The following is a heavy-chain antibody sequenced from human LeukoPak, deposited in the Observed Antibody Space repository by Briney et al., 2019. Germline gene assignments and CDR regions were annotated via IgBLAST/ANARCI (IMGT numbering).Heavy chain of an antibody. Sequence: GGSLRLSCAASGFTFSSYGMHWVRKAPGKGLEWVAVIWYDGSNKYYADSVKGRFTISRDNSKNTLYLQMNSLRAEDTAVYYCAKDGTTVTTWYFDYWGQGTLVTVSS. V-gene: IGHV3-33*06. CDR3: AKDGTTVTTWYFDY. CDR1: GFTFSSYG. J-gene: IGHJ4*02. D-gene: IGHD4-17*01. CDR2: IWYDGSNK.